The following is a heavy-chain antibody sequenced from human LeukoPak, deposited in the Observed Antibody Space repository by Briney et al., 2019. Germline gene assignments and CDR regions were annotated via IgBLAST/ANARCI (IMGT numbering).Heavy chain of an antibody. CDR2: IAYDGRNK. J-gene: IGHJ4*02. CDR1: GFTFSNYA. Sequence: GGSLRLTCVASGFTFSNYAMHWVRQAPGKGLEWVAVIAYDGRNKFYADSLKGRFSISRDNSMNTLYLQMNTLRTEDTAVYYCATQPCDSGSCYLGHWGQGTVVTLSS. D-gene: IGHD2-15*01. V-gene: IGHV3-30-3*01. CDR3: ATQPCDSGSCYLGH.